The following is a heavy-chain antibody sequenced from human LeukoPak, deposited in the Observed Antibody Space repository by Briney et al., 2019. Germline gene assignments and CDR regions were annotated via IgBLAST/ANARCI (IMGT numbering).Heavy chain of an antibody. CDR2: ISGSGGST. J-gene: IGHJ4*02. Sequence: GGSLRLSCAASGFTFSSYAMSWVRQAPGKGLEWVSAISGSGGSTYYADSVKGRFTISRDNSKNTLYPQMNGLRAEDTAVYYCAKAPVGGPFDYWGQGTLVTVSS. V-gene: IGHV3-23*01. CDR3: AKAPVGGPFDY. CDR1: GFTFSSYA. D-gene: IGHD1-26*01.